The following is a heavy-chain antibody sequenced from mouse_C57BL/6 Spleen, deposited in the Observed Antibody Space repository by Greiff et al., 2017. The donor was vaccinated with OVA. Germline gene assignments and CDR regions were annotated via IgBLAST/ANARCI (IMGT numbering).Heavy chain of an antibody. CDR3: ARWREKLYYFDY. CDR2: IYPGSGNT. J-gene: IGHJ2*01. CDR1: GYTFTDYY. V-gene: IGHV1-76*01. D-gene: IGHD4-1*01. Sequence: QVQLQQSGAELVRPGASVKLSCKASGYTFTDYYINWVKQRPGQGLEWIARIYPGSGNTYYNEKFKGKATLTAEKSSSTAYMQLSSLTSEDSAVYFCARWREKLYYFDYWGQGTTLTVSS.